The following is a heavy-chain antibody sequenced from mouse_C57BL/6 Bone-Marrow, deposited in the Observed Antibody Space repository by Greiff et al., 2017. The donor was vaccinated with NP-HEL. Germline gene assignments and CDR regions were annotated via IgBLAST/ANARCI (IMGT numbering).Heavy chain of an antibody. CDR3: ARHYGHWYFDV. J-gene: IGHJ1*03. V-gene: IGHV1-64*01. CDR2: IHPNSGST. D-gene: IGHD1-1*01. CDR1: GYTFTSYW. Sequence: VQLQHPGAELVKPGASVKLSCKASGYTFTSYWMHWVKQRPGQGLEWIGMIHPNSGSTNYNEKFKSKATLTVDKSSSTAYMQLSSLTSEDSAVYYCARHYGHWYFDVWGTGTTVTVSS.